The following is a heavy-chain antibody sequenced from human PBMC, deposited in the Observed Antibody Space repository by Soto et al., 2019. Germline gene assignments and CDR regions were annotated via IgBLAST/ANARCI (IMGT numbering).Heavy chain of an antibody. CDR1: GITFSGSA. J-gene: IGHJ4*02. V-gene: IGHV3-23*01. D-gene: IGHD3-9*01. Sequence: GGSLRLSCAGSGITFSGSAIHWVRQAPGKGLEWVSAISGSGGSTYYADSVKGRFTISRDNSKNTLYLQMNSLRAEDTAVYYCAKDGGILTGYYPHYFDYWGQGTLVTVSS. CDR3: AKDGGILTGYYPHYFDY. CDR2: ISGSGGST.